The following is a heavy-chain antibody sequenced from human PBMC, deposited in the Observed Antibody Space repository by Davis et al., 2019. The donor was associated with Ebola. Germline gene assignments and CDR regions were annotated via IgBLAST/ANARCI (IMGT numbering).Heavy chain of an antibody. V-gene: IGHV3-7*03. D-gene: IGHD3-16*01. CDR1: GFSFSSHW. Sequence: GESLKISCAAFGFSFSSHWMSWVRQAPGKGLEWVANIRQDGSEKHYVDSVKGRFTISRDNAKNSLYLQMNSLRAEDTAVYYCAREAVWRFYPWGQGTLVTVSS. J-gene: IGHJ5*02. CDR3: AREAVWRFYP. CDR2: IRQDGSEK.